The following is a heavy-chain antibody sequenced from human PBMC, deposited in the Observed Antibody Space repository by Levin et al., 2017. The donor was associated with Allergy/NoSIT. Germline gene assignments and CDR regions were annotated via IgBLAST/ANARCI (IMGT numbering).Heavy chain of an antibody. D-gene: IGHD4/OR15-4a*01. CDR2: IYSGGST. Sequence: PGGSLRLSCAASGFTVSSNYMSWVRQAPGKGLEWVSVIYSGGSTYYADSVKGRFTISRDNSKNTLYLQMNSLRAADTAMYYCATGGSMVTSDSWGQGTLVTVSS. V-gene: IGHV3-53*01. CDR1: GFTVSSNY. J-gene: IGHJ4*02. CDR3: ATGGSMVTSDS.